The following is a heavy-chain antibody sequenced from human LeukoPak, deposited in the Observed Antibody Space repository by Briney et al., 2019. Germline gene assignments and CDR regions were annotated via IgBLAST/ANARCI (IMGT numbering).Heavy chain of an antibody. CDR1: GFSISTNGVG. J-gene: IGHJ4*02. D-gene: IGHD2-21*02. CDR2: IYWDDDK. Sequence: MASGPTLVKPTQALSLTCTFSGFSISTNGVGVGWIRQPPGKALEWLALIYWDDDKRYSPSVKNRLTITKDASKNQVVLTMTYMDPVDTATYYCGHNVYCGGDCSFQGHFDYWGQGILVTVSS. V-gene: IGHV2-5*02. CDR3: GHNVYCGGDCSFQGHFDY.